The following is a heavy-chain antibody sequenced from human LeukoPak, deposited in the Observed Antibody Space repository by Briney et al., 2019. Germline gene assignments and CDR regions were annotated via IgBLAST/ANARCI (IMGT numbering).Heavy chain of an antibody. V-gene: IGHV3-30*18. D-gene: IGHD6-19*01. CDR2: ISYDGSNK. CDR1: GFTFGTYW. CDR3: AKDTSGLDY. Sequence: PGGSLRLSCGASGFTFGTYWMHWVRQAPGKGLEWVAVISYDGSNKYYADSVKGRFTISRDNSKNTLYLQMNSLRAEDTAVYYCAKDTSGLDYWGQGTLVTVSS. J-gene: IGHJ4*02.